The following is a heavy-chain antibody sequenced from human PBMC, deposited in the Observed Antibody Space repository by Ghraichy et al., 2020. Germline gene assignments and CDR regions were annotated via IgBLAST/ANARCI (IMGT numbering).Heavy chain of an antibody. CDR1: GFTLSKYW. CDR3: VTDRDKTGGF. CDR2: INQDESEK. Sequence: GGSLRLSCAATGFTLSKYWMSWVRQAPGKGLEWVANINQDESEKYYVDSVKGRFTISRDNTRNLLYLQMNTLRAEDTAVYRCVTDRDKTGGFWGQGTLVTVSS. J-gene: IGHJ1*01. D-gene: IGHD1-26*01. V-gene: IGHV3-7*01.